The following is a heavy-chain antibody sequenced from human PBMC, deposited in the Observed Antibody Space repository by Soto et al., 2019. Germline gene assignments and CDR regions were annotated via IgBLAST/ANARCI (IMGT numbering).Heavy chain of an antibody. Sequence: ELQLLESGGGLVQPGGSLRLSCAASGFIFSSYAMSWVRQAPGKGLEWVSAISGSGGSTYYADSVKGRFTISRDNSKTHLNLQMNSLRAADTAVNYCANEKISTSCCNWFAPWGQGALVTVSS. CDR1: GFIFSSYA. D-gene: IGHD2-2*01. CDR3: ANEKISTSCCNWFAP. V-gene: IGHV3-23*01. CDR2: ISGSGGST. J-gene: IGHJ5*02.